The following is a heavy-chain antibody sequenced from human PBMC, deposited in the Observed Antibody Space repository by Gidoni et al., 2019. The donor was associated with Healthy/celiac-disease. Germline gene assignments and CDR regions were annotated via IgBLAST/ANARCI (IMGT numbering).Heavy chain of an antibody. Sequence: QVTLKESGPVLVKPTETLTMTCTVSGFSLSNARMVVSWIRQPPGKDLECLAHIFSKAEKSYSPSLKSRLTISKDTSKSQVVLTMTNMEPVDTATYYCARISRFGELSTTNWFDPWGQGTLVTVSS. D-gene: IGHD3-10*01. J-gene: IGHJ5*02. CDR3: ARISRFGELSTTNWFDP. CDR2: IFSKAEK. V-gene: IGHV2-26*01. CDR1: GFSLSNARMV.